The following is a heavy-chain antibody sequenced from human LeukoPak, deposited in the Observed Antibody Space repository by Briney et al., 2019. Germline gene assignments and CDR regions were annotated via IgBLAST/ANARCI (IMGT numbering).Heavy chain of an antibody. Sequence: SETLSLTCAIYGGSFSGYYWSWIRQPPGKGLEWIGEINHSGSTNYNPSLKSRVTISVDTSKNQFSLKLSSVTAADTAVYYCARAVSGRKIDYWGQGTLVTVSS. CDR2: INHSGST. D-gene: IGHD1-26*01. CDR1: GGSFSGYY. V-gene: IGHV4-34*01. CDR3: ARAVSGRKIDY. J-gene: IGHJ4*02.